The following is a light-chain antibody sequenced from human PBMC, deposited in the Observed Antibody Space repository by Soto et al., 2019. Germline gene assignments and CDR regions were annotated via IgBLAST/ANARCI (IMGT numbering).Light chain of an antibody. CDR2: DVS. V-gene: IGLV2-14*01. CDR3: SSYTSSIFYV. Sequence: QSALTQPASVSGSPGQSITISCTGTSSDVGGYNYVSWYQQHPGKAPKLMIYDVSNRPSGVSNRFSGSKSGNTASLTISGPQAEDEADYYCSSYTSSIFYVFGTGTKLTVL. J-gene: IGLJ1*01. CDR1: SSDVGGYNY.